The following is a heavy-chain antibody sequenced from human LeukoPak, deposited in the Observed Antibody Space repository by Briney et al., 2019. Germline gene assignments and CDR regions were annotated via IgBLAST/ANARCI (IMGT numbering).Heavy chain of an antibody. Sequence: PSETLSLTCTVSGGSISSYYWSWIRQPPGKGLEWIGYIYYSGSTNYNPSLKSRVTISVDTSKNQFSLKLSSVTAADTAVYYCARGETYYDFWSGYYTPTYFDYWGQGTLVTVSS. CDR2: IYYSGST. J-gene: IGHJ4*02. CDR1: GGSISSYY. V-gene: IGHV4-59*01. D-gene: IGHD3-3*01. CDR3: ARGETYYDFWSGYYTPTYFDY.